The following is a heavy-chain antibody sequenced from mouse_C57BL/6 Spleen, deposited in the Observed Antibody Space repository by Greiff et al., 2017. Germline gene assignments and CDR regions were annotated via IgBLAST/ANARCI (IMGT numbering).Heavy chain of an antibody. CDR3: ARWDYYGGAWFAY. CDR1: GFTFSSYA. J-gene: IGHJ3*01. CDR2: ISDGGSYT. V-gene: IGHV5-4*03. Sequence: EVKVVESGGGLVKPGGSLKLSCAASGFTFSSYAMSWVRQTPEKRLEWVATISDGGSYTYYPDNVKGRFTISRDNAKNNLYLQMSHLKSEDTAMYYCARWDYYGGAWFAYWGQGTLVTVSA. D-gene: IGHD1-1*01.